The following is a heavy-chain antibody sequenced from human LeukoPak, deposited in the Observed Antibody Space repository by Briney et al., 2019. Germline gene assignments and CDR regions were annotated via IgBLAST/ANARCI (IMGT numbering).Heavy chain of an antibody. CDR3: ARHGVRGGRTTVLDY. Sequence: PSETLSLTCTVSGGSISSSSYYWGWIRQPPGKGLEWIGSIYYSGSTNYNPSLKSRVTISVDTSKNQFSLKLSSVTAADTAVYYCARHGVRGGRTTVLDYWGQGTLVTVSS. V-gene: IGHV4-39*01. CDR1: GGSISSSSYY. D-gene: IGHD1-1*01. J-gene: IGHJ4*02. CDR2: IYYSGST.